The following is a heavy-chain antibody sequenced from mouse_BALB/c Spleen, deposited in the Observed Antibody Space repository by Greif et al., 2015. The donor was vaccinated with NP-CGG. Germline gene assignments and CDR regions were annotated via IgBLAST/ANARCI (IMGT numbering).Heavy chain of an antibody. Sequence: EVKLVESGGGLVKPGVSLKLSCAASGFAFSSYDMSWVRQTPEKRLEWVAYISSGGGSTYYPDTVKGRFTISRDNAKNTLYLQMSSLKSEDTAMYYCARYDGYYYYAMDYWGQGTSVTVSS. V-gene: IGHV5-12-1*01. CDR2: ISSGGGST. J-gene: IGHJ4*01. D-gene: IGHD2-3*01. CDR1: GFAFSSYD. CDR3: ARYDGYYYYAMDY.